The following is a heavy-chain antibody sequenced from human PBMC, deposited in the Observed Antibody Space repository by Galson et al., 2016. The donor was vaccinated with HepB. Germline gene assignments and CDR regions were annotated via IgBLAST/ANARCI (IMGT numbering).Heavy chain of an antibody. D-gene: IGHD5-24*01. V-gene: IGHV3-9*01. CDR1: GLRFDDHA. CDR3: VRVRGATDGYNPYDS. CDR2: ISWNNGRI. Sequence: SLRLSCAGSGLRFDDHAFHWVRQAPGKGLEWVAGISWNNGRIGYADSVKGRLTITRDNTNNSLHLQMKTLRPEDTAVYYCVRVRGATDGYNPYDSWGQGTLVTVSS. J-gene: IGHJ4*02.